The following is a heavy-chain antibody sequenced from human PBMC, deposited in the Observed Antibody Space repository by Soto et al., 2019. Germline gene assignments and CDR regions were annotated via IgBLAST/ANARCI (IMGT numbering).Heavy chain of an antibody. CDR2: IWYDGTNK. J-gene: IGHJ4*02. D-gene: IGHD1-26*01. CDR3: ARAQSSGNYYSDY. V-gene: IGHV3-33*01. Sequence: GGSLRLSCAASGFTFSSYAMHWVRQAPGKGLEWVAVIWYDGTNKYYADSVKGRFTISRDNSKNTLYLQMNSLRAEDTAVYYCARAQSSGNYYSDYWGQGTLVTVSP. CDR1: GFTFSSYA.